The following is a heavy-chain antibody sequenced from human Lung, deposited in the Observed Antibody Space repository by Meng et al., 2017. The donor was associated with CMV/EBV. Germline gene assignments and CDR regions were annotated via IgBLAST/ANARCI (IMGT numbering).Heavy chain of an antibody. D-gene: IGHD3-16*01. J-gene: IGHJ4*02. CDR2: IRHDGTTK. Sequence: GESLKISCAASGFSFDNHGMHWVRQTPGKGLEWVAFIRHDGTTKFYGDSVKGRFTISRDNSKNTVYLQMNRLRPEETAVYYCAKDLLLFGGANAYFDSWGQGXLVTVSS. V-gene: IGHV3-30*02. CDR3: AKDLLLFGGANAYFDS. CDR1: GFSFDNHG.